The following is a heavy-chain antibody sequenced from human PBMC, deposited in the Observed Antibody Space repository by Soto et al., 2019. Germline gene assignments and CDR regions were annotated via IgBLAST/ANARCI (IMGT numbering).Heavy chain of an antibody. V-gene: IGHV3-30-3*01. D-gene: IGHD2-8*01. CDR1: GFTFSSYA. J-gene: IGHJ6*02. CDR2: ISYDGSNK. CDR3: ARGGGGDIVLMVYAIYGMDV. Sequence: GGSLRLSCAASGFTFSSYAMHWVRQAPGKGLERVAVISYDGSNKYYADSVKGRFTISRDNSKNTLYLQMNSLRAEDTAVYYCARGGGGDIVLMVYAIYGMDVWGQGTTVTVSS.